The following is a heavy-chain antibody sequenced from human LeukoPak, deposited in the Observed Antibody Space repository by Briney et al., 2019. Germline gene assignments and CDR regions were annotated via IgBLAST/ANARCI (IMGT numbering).Heavy chain of an antibody. D-gene: IGHD2-15*01. CDR3: GRGGSSGVDY. Sequence: ASVKVSCKTSGYTFTRSAVHWVRQAPGQRLEWMGYIYTHNGDTKYSQKFQGRVTLTRDTSASAVYVELSSLTSEDTAVYYCGRGGSSGVDYWGQGTLVTVSS. CDR1: GYTFTRSA. J-gene: IGHJ4*02. CDR2: IYTHNGDT. V-gene: IGHV1-3*04.